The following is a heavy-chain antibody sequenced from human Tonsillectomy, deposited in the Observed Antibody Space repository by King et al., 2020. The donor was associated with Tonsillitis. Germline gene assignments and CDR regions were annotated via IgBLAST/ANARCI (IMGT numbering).Heavy chain of an antibody. CDR2: INQDGSER. CDR3: AGGPPYSSLDFHYYGMDV. D-gene: IGHD6-13*01. Sequence: VQLVESGGGLVQPGGSLRLSCAASGFTFSRYWMSWVRQAPGKGLEWVANINQDGSERYYVDSVKGRLTISRDNAKNSLYLQMNSLRAEDMALYYCAGGPPYSSLDFHYYGMDVWGQGTTVTVS. V-gene: IGHV3-7*01. CDR1: GFTFSRYW. J-gene: IGHJ6*02.